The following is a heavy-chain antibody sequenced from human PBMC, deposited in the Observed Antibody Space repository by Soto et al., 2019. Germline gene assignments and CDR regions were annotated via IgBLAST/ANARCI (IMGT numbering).Heavy chain of an antibody. CDR2: IYPADSET. CDR1: EYSFSTYW. V-gene: IGHV5-51*01. Sequence: GESLKISCKGSEYSFSTYWIVWVRQMPGKGLEWMGNIYPADSETTYSPSFQGQVTISADKSISTAYLQWSSLKASDTAIYYCARPREAGKNYYGVDVWGQGTTVTVSS. D-gene: IGHD6-19*01. CDR3: ARPREAGKNYYGVDV. J-gene: IGHJ6*02.